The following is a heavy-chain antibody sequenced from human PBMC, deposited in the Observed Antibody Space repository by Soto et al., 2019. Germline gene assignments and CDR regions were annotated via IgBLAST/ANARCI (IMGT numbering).Heavy chain of an antibody. CDR1: GYSFTSYW. V-gene: IGHV5-10-1*01. CDR2: IDPSDSYT. Sequence: HGESLKISCKGSGYSFTSYWISWVRQMPGKGLEWMGRIDPSDSYTNYSPSFQGHVTISADKSISTAYLQWSSLKASDTAMYYRARTLKHRPYGMDVWGQGTTVTVS. J-gene: IGHJ6*02. CDR3: ARTLKHRPYGMDV.